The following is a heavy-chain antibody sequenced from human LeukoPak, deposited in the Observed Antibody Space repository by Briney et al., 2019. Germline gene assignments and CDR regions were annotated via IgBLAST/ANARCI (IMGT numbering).Heavy chain of an antibody. CDR1: GGSISSGGYY. Sequence: MPSETLSLTCTVSGGSISSGGYYWSWIRQHPGKGLEWIGYIYYSGSTYYNPSLKSRVTISVDTSKNQFSLKLSPVTAADTAVYYCASGRTTYCSGGSCYSGDFDYWGQGTLVTVSS. V-gene: IGHV4-31*03. J-gene: IGHJ4*02. D-gene: IGHD2-15*01. CDR2: IYYSGST. CDR3: ASGRTTYCSGGSCYSGDFDY.